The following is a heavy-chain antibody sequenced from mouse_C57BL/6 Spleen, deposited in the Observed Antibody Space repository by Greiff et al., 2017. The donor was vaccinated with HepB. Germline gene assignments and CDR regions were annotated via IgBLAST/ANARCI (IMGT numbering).Heavy chain of an antibody. CDR2: ILPGSGST. D-gene: IGHD2-4*01. CDR3: ARGGYYDYPNWENYYAMDY. CDR1: GYTFTGYW. V-gene: IGHV1-9*01. Sequence: QVQLKQSGAELMKPGASVKLSCKATGYTFTGYWIEWVKQRPGHGLEWIGEILPGSGSTNYNEKFKGKATFTADTSSNTAYMQLSSLTTEDSAIYYCARGGYYDYPNWENYYAMDYWGQGTSVTVSS. J-gene: IGHJ4*01.